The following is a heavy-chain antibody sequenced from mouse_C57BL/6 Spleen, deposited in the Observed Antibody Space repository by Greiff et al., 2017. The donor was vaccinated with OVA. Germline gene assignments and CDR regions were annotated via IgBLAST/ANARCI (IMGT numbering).Heavy chain of an antibody. CDR3: TRGIYYGSFAY. CDR2: IDPETGGT. Sequence: VQLQQSGAELVRPGASVTLSCKASGYTFTDYEMHWVKQTPVHGLEWIGAIDPETGGTAYNQKFKGKAILTADKSSSTAYMELRSLTSEDSAVYYCTRGIYYGSFAYWGQGTLVTVSA. J-gene: IGHJ3*01. CDR1: GYTFTDYE. D-gene: IGHD1-1*01. V-gene: IGHV1-15*01.